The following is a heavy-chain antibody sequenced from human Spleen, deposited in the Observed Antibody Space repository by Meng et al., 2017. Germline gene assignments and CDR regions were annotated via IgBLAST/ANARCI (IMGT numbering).Heavy chain of an antibody. V-gene: IGHV3-23*01. CDR1: GFTFSSYA. Sequence: GGSLRLSCAASGFTFSSYAMSWVRQAPGKGLEWVSVMSSSGGSTYYADSVKGRFTISRDNAKNTLYLQMNSLRAEDTAMYYCARRYSSSWEYWGQGTLVTVSS. D-gene: IGHD6-13*01. CDR3: ARRYSSSWEY. J-gene: IGHJ4*02. CDR2: MSSSGGST.